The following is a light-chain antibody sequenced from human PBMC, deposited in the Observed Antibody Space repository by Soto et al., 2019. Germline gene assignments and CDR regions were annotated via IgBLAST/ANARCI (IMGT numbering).Light chain of an antibody. V-gene: IGLV2-14*01. J-gene: IGLJ2*01. CDR3: SSYTSTSPVV. CDR1: SSDVGGYNY. Sequence: QSALTQPASVSESPGQSITISCTGTSSDVGGYNYVSWYQQHPDKAPKLMIYEVSNRPSGVSNRFSGSKSGNTASLTISGLQAEDEADYYCSSYTSTSPVVFGGGTKLTVL. CDR2: EVS.